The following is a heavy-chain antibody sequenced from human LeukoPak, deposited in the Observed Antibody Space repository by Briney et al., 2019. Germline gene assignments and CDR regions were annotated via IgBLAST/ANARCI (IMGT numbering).Heavy chain of an antibody. Sequence: GGSLRLSCAASGFTFSSYSMNWVRQAPGKGLDWVSSISSSSSYIYYADSVKGRFTISRDNAKNSLYLQMNSLRAEDTAVYYCARDQRYYDFWSGYAHDYWGQGTLVTVSS. CDR2: ISSSSSYI. CDR3: ARDQRYYDFWSGYAHDY. D-gene: IGHD3-3*01. J-gene: IGHJ4*02. V-gene: IGHV3-21*01. CDR1: GFTFSSYS.